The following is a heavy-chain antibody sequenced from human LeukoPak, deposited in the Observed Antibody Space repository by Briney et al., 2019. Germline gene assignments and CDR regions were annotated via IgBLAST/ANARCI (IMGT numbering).Heavy chain of an antibody. CDR3: ARDYGTAMASYYYYGMDV. Sequence: GGSLRLSCAASGFTVSSNYMSWVRQAPGKGLEWVSVIYSGGSTYYADSVKGRFTISRDNSKNTLYLQMNSLRAEDTAVYYCARDYGTAMASYYYYGMDVWGQGTTVTVSS. D-gene: IGHD5-18*01. V-gene: IGHV3-53*01. CDR1: GFTVSSNY. CDR2: IYSGGST. J-gene: IGHJ6*02.